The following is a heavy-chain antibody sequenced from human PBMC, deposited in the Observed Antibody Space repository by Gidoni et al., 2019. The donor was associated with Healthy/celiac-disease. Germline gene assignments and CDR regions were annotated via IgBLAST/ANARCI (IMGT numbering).Heavy chain of an antibody. Sequence: QVHLQQCGAGLLKPSETLSLTCAVSGGSFIGYYWSWIRQPPGKGLEWIGEINHSGSTNYNPSLKSRVTISVDTSKNQFSLKLSSVTAADTAVYYCARVLRPYSSRAGWFDPWGQGTLVTVSS. D-gene: IGHD6-13*01. CDR3: ARVLRPYSSRAGWFDP. CDR1: GGSFIGYY. J-gene: IGHJ5*02. CDR2: INHSGST. V-gene: IGHV4-34*01.